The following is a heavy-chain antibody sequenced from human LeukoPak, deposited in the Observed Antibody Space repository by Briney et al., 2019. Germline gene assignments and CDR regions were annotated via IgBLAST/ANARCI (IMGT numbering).Heavy chain of an antibody. Sequence: SETLSLTCTVSGGSISSNSYYWGWIRQPPGQGLEWVGSIYYSASTYYNPSLQSRVTISVDTSKTQYSLKLSSVTAADTAVYYCTRGHADIGLNYFDYGGQGPLVTVSS. CDR1: GGSISSNSYY. J-gene: IGHJ4*02. CDR2: IYYSAST. V-gene: IGHV4-39*07. D-gene: IGHD2-15*01. CDR3: TRGHADIGLNYFDY.